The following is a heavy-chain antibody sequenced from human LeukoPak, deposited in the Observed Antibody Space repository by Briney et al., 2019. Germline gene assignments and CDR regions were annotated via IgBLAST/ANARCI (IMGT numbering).Heavy chain of an antibody. J-gene: IGHJ4*02. CDR2: INPNSGGT. CDR1: GYTFTGYY. Sequence: ASVKVSCKASGYTFTGYYMHWVRQAPGQGLEWMGRINPNSGGTNYAQKFQGRVTMTRDTSISTAYMELSRLRPDDTAVYYCARVAASWYYDSSGYSHSMDYWGQGTLVTVSS. V-gene: IGHV1-2*06. CDR3: ARVAASWYYDSSGYSHSMDY. D-gene: IGHD3-22*01.